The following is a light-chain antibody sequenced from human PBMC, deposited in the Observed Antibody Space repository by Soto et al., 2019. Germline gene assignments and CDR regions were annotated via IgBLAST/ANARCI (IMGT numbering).Light chain of an antibody. J-gene: IGKJ2*01. CDR3: QQSGSSFYT. CDR2: GAS. V-gene: IGKV3-20*01. Sequence: EIVLTQSPGTLSLSPGERATLSCRASQSVSSAYLAWYQQIPGQAPRLLIYGASSRATGIPDRFSGSGSGTDFTLTISGLEPEDFAVYYCQQSGSSFYTVGQGTKLEIK. CDR1: QSVSSAY.